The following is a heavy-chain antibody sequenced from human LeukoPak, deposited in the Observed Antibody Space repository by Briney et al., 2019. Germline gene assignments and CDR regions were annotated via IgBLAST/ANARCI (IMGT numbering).Heavy chain of an antibody. CDR3: ASARAGYFDWLLNY. Sequence: ASVKVSCKASRYTFTSYGISWVRQAPGQGLEWMGWISAYNGNTNYAQKLQGRVTMTTDTSTSTAYMELRSLRSDDTAVYYCASARAGYFDWLLNYWGQGTVVTVSS. V-gene: IGHV1-18*01. D-gene: IGHD3-9*01. CDR2: ISAYNGNT. CDR1: RYTFTSYG. J-gene: IGHJ4*02.